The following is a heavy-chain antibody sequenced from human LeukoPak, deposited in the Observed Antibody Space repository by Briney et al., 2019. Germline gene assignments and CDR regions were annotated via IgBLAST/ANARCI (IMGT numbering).Heavy chain of an antibody. J-gene: IGHJ6*03. V-gene: IGHV4-61*02. Sequence: SETPSLTCTVSGGSISSGSYYWSWIRQPAGKGLEWIGRIYTSGSTNYNPSLKSRVTISVDTSKNQFSLKLSSVTAADTAVYYCARSMYSSGLYAYYYYYYMDVWGKGTTVTISS. CDR2: IYTSGST. CDR1: GGSISSGSYY. CDR3: ARSMYSSGLYAYYYYYYMDV. D-gene: IGHD6-19*01.